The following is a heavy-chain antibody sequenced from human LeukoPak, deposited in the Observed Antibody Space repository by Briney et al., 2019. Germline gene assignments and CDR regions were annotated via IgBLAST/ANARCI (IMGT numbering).Heavy chain of an antibody. V-gene: IGHV1-2*02. CDR2: INPNSGGT. CDR3: AVTYYYGSGSYSQFDY. D-gene: IGHD3-10*01. J-gene: IGHJ4*02. Sequence: ASVKVSCKASGYTFTGYYMHWVRQAPGQGLEWMGWINPNSGGTNYAQKFQGRVTMTRDTSISTAYMELSRLRSDDTAVYYCAVTYYYGSGSYSQFDYWGQGTLVTVSS. CDR1: GYTFTGYY.